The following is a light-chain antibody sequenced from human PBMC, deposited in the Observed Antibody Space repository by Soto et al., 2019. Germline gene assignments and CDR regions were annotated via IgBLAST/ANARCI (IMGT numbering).Light chain of an antibody. CDR1: QGISRY. Sequence: IQLTQSPSSLSASVGDSVTITCRASQGISRYLSWYQQKPGRAPKLLISAASTLQSGVPARSSGSGSGTDFTLSITSLQPEDFATYYCQQLNTYPVTFGGGTKVDIK. V-gene: IGKV1-9*01. CDR3: QQLNTYPVT. CDR2: AAS. J-gene: IGKJ4*01.